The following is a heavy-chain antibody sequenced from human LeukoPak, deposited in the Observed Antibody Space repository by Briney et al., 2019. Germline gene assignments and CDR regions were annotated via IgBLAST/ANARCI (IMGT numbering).Heavy chain of an antibody. D-gene: IGHD5-24*01. V-gene: IGHV4-59*08. Sequence: SETLSLTRTVSGGSISSYYWSWIRQPPGKGLEWIGYIYYSGSTDYNPSLKSRVTISVDTSKNQFSLKLSSVTAADTAVYYCAGLIEMATIGYWGQGTLVTVSS. CDR3: AGLIEMATIGY. J-gene: IGHJ4*02. CDR1: GGSISSYY. CDR2: IYYSGST.